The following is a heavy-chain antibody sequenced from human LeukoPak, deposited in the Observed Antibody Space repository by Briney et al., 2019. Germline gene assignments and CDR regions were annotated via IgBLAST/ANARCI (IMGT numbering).Heavy chain of an antibody. CDR2: IIPIFGTA. V-gene: IGHV1-69*13. CDR1: GGTFSSYA. Sequence: SVRVSCKASGGTFSSYAISWVRQAPGQGLEWMGGIIPIFGTANYAQKFQGRVTITADESTSTAYMELSSLRSEDTAVYYCARGSRDCTNGVCVFYFDYWGQGTLVTVSS. CDR3: ARGSRDCTNGVCVFYFDY. J-gene: IGHJ4*02. D-gene: IGHD2-8*01.